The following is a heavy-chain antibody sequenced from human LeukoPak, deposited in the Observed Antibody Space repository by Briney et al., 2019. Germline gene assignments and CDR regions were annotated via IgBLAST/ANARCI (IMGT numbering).Heavy chain of an antibody. V-gene: IGHV3-21*06. CDR2: ILGSGSEM. J-gene: IGHJ3*01. Sequence: GGSLTLSCGASGFNFNSYSMNWVRRAPGKGLEWVASILGSGSEMFYADSVKGRFTITRDNTANSLYLQMNGLRVEDTAVYYCAKVQSDIVGAVFFSFDVWGQGTMVSVSS. D-gene: IGHD1-26*01. CDR1: GFNFNSYS. CDR3: AKVQSDIVGAVFFSFDV.